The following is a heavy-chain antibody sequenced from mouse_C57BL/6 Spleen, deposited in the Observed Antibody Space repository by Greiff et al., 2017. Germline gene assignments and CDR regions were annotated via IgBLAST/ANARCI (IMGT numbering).Heavy chain of an antibody. V-gene: IGHV1-26*01. Sequence: EVQLQQSGPELVKPGASVKISCKASGYTFTDYYMNWVKQSHGKSLEWIGDINPNNGGTSYNQKFKGKATLTVDKSSIPAYMGLSSLTSEDSAVYYCALCDYDERYCFDYWGQGTTLTVSS. CDR3: ALCDYDERYCFDY. J-gene: IGHJ2*01. D-gene: IGHD2-4*01. CDR1: GYTFTDYY. CDR2: INPNNGGT.